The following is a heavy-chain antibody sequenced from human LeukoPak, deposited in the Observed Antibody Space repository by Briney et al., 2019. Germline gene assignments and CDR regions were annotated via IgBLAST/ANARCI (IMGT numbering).Heavy chain of an antibody. V-gene: IGHV3-11*04. CDR1: GFTFSDYY. D-gene: IGHD1-7*01. CDR3: ARDRITGTMYYYYYYMDV. Sequence: GGSLRLSCAASGFTFSDYYMSWIRQAPGKGLEWVSYISSSGSTIYYADSVKGRFTISRDNAKNSLYLQMNSLRAEDTAVYYCARDRITGTMYYYYYYMDVWGQGTTVTVSS. CDR2: ISSSGSTI. J-gene: IGHJ6*03.